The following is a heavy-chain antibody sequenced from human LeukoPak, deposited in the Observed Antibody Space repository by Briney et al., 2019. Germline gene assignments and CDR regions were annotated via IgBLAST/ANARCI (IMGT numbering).Heavy chain of an antibody. CDR3: AKDRHYYGSVRGNWFDP. CDR2: INWNGGST. V-gene: IGHV3-20*04. J-gene: IGHJ5*02. D-gene: IGHD3-10*01. CDR1: GFTFDDYG. Sequence: PGGSLRLSCAASGFTFDDYGMSWVRQAPGKGLEWVSGINWNGGSTGYADSVKGRFTISRDNAKNSLYLQMNSLRAEDTAVYYCAKDRHYYGSVRGNWFDPWGQGTLVTVSS.